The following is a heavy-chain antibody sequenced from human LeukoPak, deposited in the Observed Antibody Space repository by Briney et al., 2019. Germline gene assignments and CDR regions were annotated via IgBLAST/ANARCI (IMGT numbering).Heavy chain of an antibody. V-gene: IGHV3-11*01. CDR1: GFTFSDYY. Sequence: GGSLRLSCAASGFTFSDYYMSWIRQAPGKGLEWISYISDSGTTIYYADSVKGRFTISRDNAKNSLYLQMNSLRAEDTAVYYCAKRGNTISFFDPWGQGTLVTVSS. D-gene: IGHD5-24*01. CDR2: ISDSGTTI. CDR3: AKRGNTISFFDP. J-gene: IGHJ5*02.